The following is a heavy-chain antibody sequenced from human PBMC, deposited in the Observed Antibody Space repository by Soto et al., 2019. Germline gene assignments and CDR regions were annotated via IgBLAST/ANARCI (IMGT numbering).Heavy chain of an antibody. CDR3: ARPTRYFYDSSGQSAWFDP. J-gene: IGHJ5*02. CDR1: GGTFSSYA. Sequence: QVQLVQSGAEVKKPGSSVKVSCKASGGTFSSYAISWVRQAPGQGLEWMGGIIPSFGTANYAQKFQGRVMITADEATSTAYMELSSLRAEDTAVYYCARPTRYFYDSSGQSAWFDPWGQGTLVTVSS. CDR2: IIPSFGTA. V-gene: IGHV1-69*12. D-gene: IGHD3-22*01.